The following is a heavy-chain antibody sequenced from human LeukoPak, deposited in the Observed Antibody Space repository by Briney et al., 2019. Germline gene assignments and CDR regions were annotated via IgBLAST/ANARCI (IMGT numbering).Heavy chain of an antibody. CDR2: LYYSGST. V-gene: IGHV4-59*08. D-gene: IGHD6-19*01. CDR3: ARHARGSGWGNDY. CDR1: GGSISSHY. J-gene: IGHJ4*02. Sequence: SETLSLTCTVSGGSISSHYWSWIRQPPGKGLEWMGFLYYSGSTTYNPSLKSRVTISVDTSKDQFSLKVSSVTTADTAVYYCARHARGSGWGNDYWGQGILVTVAS.